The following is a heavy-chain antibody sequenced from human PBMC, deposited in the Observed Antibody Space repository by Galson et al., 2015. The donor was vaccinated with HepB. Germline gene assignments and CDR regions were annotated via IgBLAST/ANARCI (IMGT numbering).Heavy chain of an antibody. J-gene: IGHJ4*02. Sequence: SLRLSCAASGFTFSSYSMNWVRQAPGKGLEWVSSISSSSSYIYYADSVKGRFTISRDNAKNSLYLQMNSLRAEDTAVYYCARDYYGSGSYYNSPGFFDYWGQGTLVTVSS. CDR2: ISSSSSYI. CDR1: GFTFSSYS. D-gene: IGHD3-10*01. CDR3: ARDYYGSGSYYNSPGFFDY. V-gene: IGHV3-21*01.